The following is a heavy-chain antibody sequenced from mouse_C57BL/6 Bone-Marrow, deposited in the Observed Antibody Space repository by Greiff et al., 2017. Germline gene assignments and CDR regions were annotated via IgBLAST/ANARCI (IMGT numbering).Heavy chain of an antibody. CDR1: GYTFTSYW. CDR3: SYYSNYDFDY. CDR2: IDPSDSYT. V-gene: IGHV1-59*01. Sequence: QVQLQQPGAELVRPGTSVKLSCKASGYTFTSYWMHWVKQRPGQGLEWIGVIDPSDSYTNYTQKFKGKATLTVDTSSSTAYMQLSSLTSEDSAVYYCSYYSNYDFDYWGQGTTLTVSS. J-gene: IGHJ2*01. D-gene: IGHD2-5*01.